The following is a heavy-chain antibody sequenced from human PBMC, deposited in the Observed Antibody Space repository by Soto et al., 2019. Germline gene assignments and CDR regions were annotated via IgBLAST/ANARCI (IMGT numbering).Heavy chain of an antibody. CDR3: ARDRAIFGVVIKHYFDY. CDR1: GGSISSGGYY. V-gene: IGHV4-31*03. J-gene: IGHJ4*02. D-gene: IGHD3-3*01. CDR2: IYYSGST. Sequence: SETLSLTCTVSGGSISSGGYYWSWIRQHPGKGLEWIGYIYYSGSTYYNPSLKSRVTISVDTSKNQFSLKLSSVTAADTAVYYCARDRAIFGVVIKHYFDYWGQGTLVTV.